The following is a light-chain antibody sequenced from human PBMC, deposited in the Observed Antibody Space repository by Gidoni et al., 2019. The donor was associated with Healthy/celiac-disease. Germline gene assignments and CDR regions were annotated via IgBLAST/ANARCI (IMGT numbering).Light chain of an antibody. J-gene: IGKJ5*01. CDR1: QSVSSN. Sequence: EIVMTQSPATLFVSPGERATLSCMASQSVSSNLAWYQQKPGQAPRLLIYCASTRATGIPARFSGSGSGTEFTLTISSLQSEDFAVYYCQQYNNWPPVITFGQGTRLEIK. V-gene: IGKV3-15*01. CDR3: QQYNNWPPVIT. CDR2: CAS.